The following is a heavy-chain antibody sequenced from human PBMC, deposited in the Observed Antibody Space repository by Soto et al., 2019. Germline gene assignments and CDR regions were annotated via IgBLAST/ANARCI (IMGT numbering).Heavy chain of an antibody. J-gene: IGHJ4*02. D-gene: IGHD3-3*01. Sequence: EVQLVESGGGLVQPGGSLRLSCATSAFTFSSHWMNWVRLAPGRGLEWVAIIKQDGSEKYYVDSVKGRFTISRDNAKNSLYLQMNSLRVEDTAVYYCARGAGFLIDYWGQGTLLTVSS. CDR2: IKQDGSEK. CDR1: AFTFSSHW. V-gene: IGHV3-7*05. CDR3: ARGAGFLIDY.